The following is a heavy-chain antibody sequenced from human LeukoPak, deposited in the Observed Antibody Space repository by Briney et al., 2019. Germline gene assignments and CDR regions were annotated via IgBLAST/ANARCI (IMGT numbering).Heavy chain of an antibody. Sequence: GGSLRLSCAASGFTFSSFGMYWVRQAPGKGLEWVAVIWYDGSNDDYADSVKGRFTISRDNSKNTLYLQMNSLRAEDTAVYYCARGSAPSPYSSGWYHYYYYYGMDVWGQGTTVTVSS. D-gene: IGHD6-19*01. CDR2: IWYDGSND. CDR1: GFTFSSFG. CDR3: ARGSAPSPYSSGWYHYYYYYGMDV. V-gene: IGHV3-33*01. J-gene: IGHJ6*02.